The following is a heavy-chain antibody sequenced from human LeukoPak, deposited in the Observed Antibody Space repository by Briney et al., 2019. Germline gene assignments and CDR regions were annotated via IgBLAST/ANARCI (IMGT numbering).Heavy chain of an antibody. CDR2: IYYTGTT. V-gene: IGHV4-39*07. CDR3: AKDFDY. CDR1: GVSISGSNYY. J-gene: IGHJ4*02. Sequence: SETLSLTCTVSGVSISGSNYYWGWIRQPPGKGLEWIGSIYYTGTTYYNPSLKSRVTISVDTSKNQFSLKVSSVTAADTAVYYCAKDFDYWGQGTLVTVSS.